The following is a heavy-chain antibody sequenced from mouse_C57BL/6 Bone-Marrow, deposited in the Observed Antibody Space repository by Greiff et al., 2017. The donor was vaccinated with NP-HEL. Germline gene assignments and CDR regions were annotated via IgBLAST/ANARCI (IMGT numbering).Heavy chain of an antibody. CDR3: ARDYYGSRSYFDV. J-gene: IGHJ1*03. Sequence: EVKLQESEGGLVQPGSSMKLSCTASGFTFSDYYMAWVRQVPEKGLEWVANINYDGSSTYYLDSLKSRFIISRDNAKNNLYLQMSSLKSADTATYYCARDYYGSRSYFDVWGTGTTVTVSS. CDR2: INYDGSST. CDR1: GFTFSDYY. V-gene: IGHV5-16*01. D-gene: IGHD1-1*01.